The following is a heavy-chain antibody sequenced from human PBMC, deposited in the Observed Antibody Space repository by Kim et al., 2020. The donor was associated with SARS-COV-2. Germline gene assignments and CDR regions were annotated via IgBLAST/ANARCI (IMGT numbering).Heavy chain of an antibody. CDR3: ARAGGAPIVY. J-gene: IGHJ4*02. Sequence: SETLSLTCTVSGYSISSGYYWGWIRQPPGKGLEWIGSIYHSGSTYYNPSLKSRVTISVDTSKNQFSLKLSSVTAADTAVYYCARAGGAPIVYWGQGTLVT. V-gene: IGHV4-38-2*02. D-gene: IGHD3-10*01. CDR2: IYHSGST. CDR1: GYSISSGYY.